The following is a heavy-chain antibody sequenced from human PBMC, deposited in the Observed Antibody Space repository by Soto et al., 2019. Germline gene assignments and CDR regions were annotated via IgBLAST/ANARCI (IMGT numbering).Heavy chain of an antibody. D-gene: IGHD3-16*01. CDR1: GFTVSSSY. CDR3: ARVVESNVWNGYWFFDL. V-gene: IGHV3-53*01. J-gene: IGHJ2*01. CDR2: LYSAGAT. Sequence: EVQLVESGGGLLQPGGSLRFSCAASGFTVSSSYMSWFRQAPGKVLEWVATLYSAGATYYADSVKGRFTISRDNSQNTLYLQMNRLTVEDTAVYHCARVVESNVWNGYWFFDLWGRGTLVTVSS.